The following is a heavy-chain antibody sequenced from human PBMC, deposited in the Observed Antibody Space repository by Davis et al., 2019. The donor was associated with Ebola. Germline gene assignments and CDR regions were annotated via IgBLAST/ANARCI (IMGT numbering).Heavy chain of an antibody. V-gene: IGHV4-34*01. CDR2: INHSGST. CDR3: ARGLPGTILDS. J-gene: IGHJ4*02. Sequence: MPSETLSLTCTVSGGSISSYYWSWIRQPPGKGLEWIGEINHSGSTNYNPSLKSRVTISVDTSKNQFSLKLSSVTAADTAVYYCARGLPGTILDSWGPGTLVTVSS. D-gene: IGHD2-8*01. CDR1: GGSISSYY.